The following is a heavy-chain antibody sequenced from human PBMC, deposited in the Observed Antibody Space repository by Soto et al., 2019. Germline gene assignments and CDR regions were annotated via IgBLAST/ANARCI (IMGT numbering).Heavy chain of an antibody. Sequence: QVQLQESGPGLVKPSQTLSLTCTVSGGSISSGGYYWSWIRQHPGKGLEWIGYIYYSGSTYYNPSLQSRVTISVDTSKNQFSLKLSSVTAADTAVYYCARAGDRITYFNWFDPWGQGTLVTVSS. J-gene: IGHJ5*02. D-gene: IGHD3-16*01. CDR1: GGSISSGGYY. CDR2: IYYSGST. CDR3: ARAGDRITYFNWFDP. V-gene: IGHV4-31*03.